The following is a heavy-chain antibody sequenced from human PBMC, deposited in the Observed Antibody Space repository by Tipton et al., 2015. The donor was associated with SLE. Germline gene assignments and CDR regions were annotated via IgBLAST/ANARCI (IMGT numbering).Heavy chain of an antibody. J-gene: IGHJ4*02. CDR1: GFTFSNAW. Sequence: SLRLSCAGSGFTFSNAWMSWVRQAPGKGLEWVGRIKSDSEGGTIDYAAPVKGRFTISRDDVKNTVDLQLHSLRTEDTAIYYCTARPRYFDYWGQGTQVAVAS. V-gene: IGHV3-15*01. CDR2: IKSDSEGGTI. CDR3: TARPRYFDY.